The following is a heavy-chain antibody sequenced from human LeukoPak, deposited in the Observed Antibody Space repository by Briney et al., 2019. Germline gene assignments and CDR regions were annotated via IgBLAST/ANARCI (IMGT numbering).Heavy chain of an antibody. D-gene: IGHD3-22*01. Sequence: ASVKVSCKASGGTFSSYAISWVRQAPGQGLEWMGRIIPIFGTANYAQKFQSRVTITADKSTSTAYMELSSLRSEDTAVYYCARVLEGGYYYDSSGYSNWFDPWGQGTLVTVSS. J-gene: IGHJ5*02. CDR1: GGTFSSYA. CDR2: IIPIFGTA. CDR3: ARVLEGGYYYDSSGYSNWFDP. V-gene: IGHV1-69*06.